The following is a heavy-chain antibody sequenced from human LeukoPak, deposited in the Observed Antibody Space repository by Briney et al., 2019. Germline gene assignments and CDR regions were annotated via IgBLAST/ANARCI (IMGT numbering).Heavy chain of an antibody. CDR2: IGRDGRST. J-gene: IGHJ4*02. D-gene: IGHD3-22*01. V-gene: IGHV3-21*01. CDR3: ARDYYDSGLSSFDY. Sequence: PGGSLRLSCAASGLTFRSYVGTWVRQGPGMGLEWVSRIGRDGRSTFYADSVKGRFTISRDNAKNSLYLQMNSLRAEDTALYYCARDYYDSGLSSFDYWGQGTLVTVSS. CDR1: GLTFRSYV.